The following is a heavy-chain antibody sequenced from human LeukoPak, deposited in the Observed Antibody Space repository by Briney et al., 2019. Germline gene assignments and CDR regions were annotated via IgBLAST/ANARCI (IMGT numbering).Heavy chain of an antibody. D-gene: IGHD3-3*02. CDR1: GFTFDDYG. CDR2: INWNGGST. V-gene: IGHV3-20*04. J-gene: IGHJ3*02. Sequence: PGGSLRLSCAASGFTFDDYGMSWVRQAPGKGLEWVSGINWNGGSTGYADSVKGRFTISRDNAKNSLYLQMNSLRAEDTAVYYCARDISDPFAFDIWGQGTMVTVSS. CDR3: ARDISDPFAFDI.